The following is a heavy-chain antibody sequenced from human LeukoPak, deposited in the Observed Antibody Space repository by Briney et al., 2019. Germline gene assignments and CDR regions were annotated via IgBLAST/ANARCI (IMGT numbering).Heavy chain of an antibody. D-gene: IGHD3-10*01. CDR3: ARDRSLLTMVWFDY. CDR1: GYTFTSYG. J-gene: IGHJ4*02. CDR2: INPNGGDT. Sequence: ASVKVSCKTSGYTFTSYGISWVRQAPGQGLEWMGWINPNGGDTKYAHKFQGRVTMTRDTSISTAYMEFNSLRSDDTALYYCARDRSLLTMVWFDYWGQGTLVTVSS. V-gene: IGHV1-2*02.